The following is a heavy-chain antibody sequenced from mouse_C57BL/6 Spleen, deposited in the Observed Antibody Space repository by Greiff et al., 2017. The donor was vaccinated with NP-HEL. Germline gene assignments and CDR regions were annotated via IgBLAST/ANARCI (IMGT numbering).Heavy chain of an antibody. J-gene: IGHJ4*01. CDR2: IYPGDGDT. CDR3: ASGNYYGSSYDAMDY. CDR1: GYAFSSSW. D-gene: IGHD1-1*01. Sequence: VQLQQSGPELVKPGASVKISCKASGYAFSSSWMNWVKQRPGKGLEWIGRIYPGDGDTNYNGKFKGKATLTADKSSSTAYMQLSSLTSEDSAVYFCASGNYYGSSYDAMDYWGQGTSVTVSS. V-gene: IGHV1-82*01.